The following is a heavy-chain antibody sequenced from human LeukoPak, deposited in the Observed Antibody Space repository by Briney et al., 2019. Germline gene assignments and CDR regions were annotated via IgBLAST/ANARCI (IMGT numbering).Heavy chain of an antibody. J-gene: IGHJ4*02. CDR2: IYHSGST. D-gene: IGHD2-2*01. V-gene: IGHV4-30-4*08. Sequence: SETLSLTCTVSGGSISSGDYYWSWIRQPPGKGLEWIGYIYHSGSTYYNPSLKSRVTISVDTSKNQFSLKLSSVTAADTAVYYCARGYCSSTSCYGGFDYWGQGTLVTVSS. CDR1: GGSISSGDYY. CDR3: ARGYCSSTSCYGGFDY.